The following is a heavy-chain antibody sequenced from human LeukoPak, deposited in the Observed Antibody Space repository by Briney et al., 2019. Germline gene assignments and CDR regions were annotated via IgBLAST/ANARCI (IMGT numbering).Heavy chain of an antibody. CDR2: IWYDGSNK. Sequence: GGSLTVSCAVSGFTFTNAWMNWVRQAPGKGLEWVAVIWYDGSNKYYADSVKGRFTISRDNSKNTLYLQMNSLRAEDTAVYYCARDYYYDSSGYQGMDYWGQGSLVTVSS. CDR3: ARDYYYDSSGYQGMDY. V-gene: IGHV3-33*08. J-gene: IGHJ4*02. D-gene: IGHD3-22*01. CDR1: GFTFTNAW.